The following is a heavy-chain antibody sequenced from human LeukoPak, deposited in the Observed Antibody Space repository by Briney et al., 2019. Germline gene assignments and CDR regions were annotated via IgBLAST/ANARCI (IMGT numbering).Heavy chain of an antibody. Sequence: SVKVSCKASGGTFSSYAISWVRQAPGQGLEWMGGIIPIFGTANYAQKFQGRVTITTDESTSTAYMELSSLRSEDTAVYYCARETPSDGYNGENAFDIWGQGTMVTVSS. V-gene: IGHV1-69*05. CDR1: GGTFSSYA. CDR2: IIPIFGTA. CDR3: ARETPSDGYNGENAFDI. D-gene: IGHD5-24*01. J-gene: IGHJ3*02.